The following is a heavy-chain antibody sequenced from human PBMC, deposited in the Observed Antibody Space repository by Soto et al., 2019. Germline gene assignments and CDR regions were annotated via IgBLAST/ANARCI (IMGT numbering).Heavy chain of an antibody. CDR2: INGNGNYI. CDR3: ARAPTGGTWPVYFDV. CDR1: AFSFGDFA. Sequence: VQLVESGGGLVQPGRSLRLSCTASAFSFGDFAMHWVRQVPGKGLEWVSGINGNGNYICHADSVKGRFTVSRDNAKNSLYLQMNSLRPEDTALYYCARAPTGGTWPVYFDVWGRGTLVTVSS. V-gene: IGHV3-9*01. J-gene: IGHJ4*02. D-gene: IGHD2-15*01.